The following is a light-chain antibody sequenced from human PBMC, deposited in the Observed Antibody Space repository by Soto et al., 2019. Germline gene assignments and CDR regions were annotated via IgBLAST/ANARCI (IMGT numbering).Light chain of an antibody. Sequence: DIVMTQSPDSLAVSLGERATINCKSSQSVLYSSNNKHYLAWYQQKPGQPPKLLIYWASTRESGVPDRFSGSGSGTDFPLTISSLQAEDVAVYYCQQYYSDVYTFGQGTKLEIK. CDR3: QQYYSDVYT. V-gene: IGKV4-1*01. CDR1: QSVLYSSNNKHY. CDR2: WAS. J-gene: IGKJ2*01.